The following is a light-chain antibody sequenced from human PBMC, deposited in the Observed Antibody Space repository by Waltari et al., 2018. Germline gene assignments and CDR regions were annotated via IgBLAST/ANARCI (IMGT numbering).Light chain of an antibody. V-gene: IGKV1-39*01. Sequence: DIQMTQSPSSLSASVGDRVTITCRASQSISSYLNWYQQKQGKAPKLLIYAASSLQSGVPSRFSGSGSGTDFTLTISSLQPEEFATYYCQQSYSTPPAFGQGTKVEIK. CDR2: AAS. CDR3: QQSYSTPPA. CDR1: QSISSY. J-gene: IGKJ1*01.